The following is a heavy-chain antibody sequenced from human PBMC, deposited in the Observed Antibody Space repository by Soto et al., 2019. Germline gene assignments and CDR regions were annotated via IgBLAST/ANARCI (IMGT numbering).Heavy chain of an antibody. CDR1: GYTFTSYG. D-gene: IGHD4-17*01. J-gene: IGHJ6*03. Sequence: ASVKVSCKASGYTFTSYGISWVRQAPGQGLEWMGWISAYNGNTNYAQKLQGRVTMTTDTSTSTAYMELRSLRSDDTAVYYCARGGGDYGYYYYYYYMDVWGKGTTFTVSS. CDR2: ISAYNGNT. CDR3: ARGGGDYGYYYYYYYMDV. V-gene: IGHV1-18*01.